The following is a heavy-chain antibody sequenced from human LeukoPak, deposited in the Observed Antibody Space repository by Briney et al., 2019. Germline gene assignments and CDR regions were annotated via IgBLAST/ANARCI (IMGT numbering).Heavy chain of an antibody. CDR2: VSPKTGDT. V-gene: IGHV1-8*01. CDR3: GRGRPHAD. J-gene: IGHJ4*03. D-gene: IGHD2-2*01. Sequence: ASVKVSCKASGYTLSNYDINWIRQATGQGLDWMGWVSPKTGDTGYTQKFRGRVTMTSNTSINTAYMELSGLRSDDTAVYYCGRGRPHADWDQGTPVTVSS. CDR1: GYTLSNYD.